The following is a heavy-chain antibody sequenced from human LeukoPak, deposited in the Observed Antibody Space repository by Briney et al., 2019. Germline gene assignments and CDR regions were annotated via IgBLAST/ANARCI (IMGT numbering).Heavy chain of an antibody. J-gene: IGHJ4*02. CDR2: IYYSGST. V-gene: IGHV4-59*01. D-gene: IGHD5-12*01. CDR3: ASGWLFFDY. Sequence: SETLSLTCTVSGGSISSYYWSWTRQPPGKGLEWTGYIYYSGSTNYNPSLKSRVTISVDTSKNQFSLKLSSVTAADTAVYCCASGWLFFDYWGQGTLVTVSS. CDR1: GGSISSYY.